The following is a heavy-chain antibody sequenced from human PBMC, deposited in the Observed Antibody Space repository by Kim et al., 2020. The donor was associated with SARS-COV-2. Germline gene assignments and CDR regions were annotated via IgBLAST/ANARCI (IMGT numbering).Heavy chain of an antibody. Sequence: GGSLRLSCAASGFTFSSYAMHWVRQAPGKGLEWVADISYDGSNKYYVDSVKGRFTISRDNSKNTLYLQMNSLRAEDTAVYYCARDFGGGGQWLAYFDYWGQGTLVTVSS. CDR3: ARDFGGGGQWLAYFDY. CDR2: ISYDGSNK. D-gene: IGHD6-19*01. CDR1: GFTFSSYA. J-gene: IGHJ4*02. V-gene: IGHV3-30*04.